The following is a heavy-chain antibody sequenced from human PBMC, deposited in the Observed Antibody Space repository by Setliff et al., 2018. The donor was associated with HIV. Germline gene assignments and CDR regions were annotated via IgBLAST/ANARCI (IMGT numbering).Heavy chain of an antibody. CDR3: ARVPILRYASPVDM. V-gene: IGHV1-46*01. CDR2: INPSDGRT. CDR1: GYTSTNYY. J-gene: IGHJ4*02. Sequence: ASVKVSCKASGYTSTNYYMHWVRQAPGQGLEWMGIINPSDGRTSYSEKFRGRATMTRDTSRSTVYMELSSLRFDDTAVYYCARVPILRYASPVDMWGQGTLVTVSS. D-gene: IGHD3-9*01.